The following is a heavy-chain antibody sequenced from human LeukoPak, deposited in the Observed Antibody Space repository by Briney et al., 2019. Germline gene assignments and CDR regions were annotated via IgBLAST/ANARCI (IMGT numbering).Heavy chain of an antibody. CDR3: ARDEGKRVAGTRSYYYYGMDV. D-gene: IGHD6-19*01. Sequence: SETLSLTCTVSGGSVSSGSYYWSWIRQPPGKGLEWIGYIYYSGSTNYNPSLKSRVTISVDTSRNQFSLKLSSVTAADTAVYHCARDEGKRVAGTRSYYYYGMDVWGKGTTVTVSS. CDR1: GGSVSSGSYY. V-gene: IGHV4-61*01. J-gene: IGHJ6*04. CDR2: IYYSGST.